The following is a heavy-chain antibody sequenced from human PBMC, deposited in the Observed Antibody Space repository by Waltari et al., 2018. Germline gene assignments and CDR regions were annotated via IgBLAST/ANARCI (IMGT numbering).Heavy chain of an antibody. CDR3: ARVGGVLMVFAPTGGWFDP. J-gene: IGHJ5*02. Sequence: QVQLRESGPGLVKPSETLSLTCTVSGGSISSYYWSWIRQPPGKGLEWIGYIYYSGSTNYNPSLKSRVTISVDTSKNQFSLKLSSVTAADTAVYYCARVGGVLMVFAPTGGWFDPWGQGTLVTVSS. V-gene: IGHV4-59*01. CDR2: IYYSGST. D-gene: IGHD2-8*01. CDR1: GGSISSYY.